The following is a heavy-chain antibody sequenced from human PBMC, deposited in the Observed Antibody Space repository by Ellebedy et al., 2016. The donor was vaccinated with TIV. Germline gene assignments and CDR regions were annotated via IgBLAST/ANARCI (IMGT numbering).Heavy chain of an antibody. CDR2: IIGSGGGT. CDR1: GFTFSNYA. D-gene: IGHD6-19*01. V-gene: IGHV3-23*01. Sequence: GGSLRLSCAASGFTFSNYAMSWVRQAPGKGLEWVSAIIGSGGGTFSVDSVKGRFTISRDNSKNTLYLQVNSLRAEDTAVYYCAKEIAVAGQGAFDYWGQGTLVTVSS. CDR3: AKEIAVAGQGAFDY. J-gene: IGHJ4*02.